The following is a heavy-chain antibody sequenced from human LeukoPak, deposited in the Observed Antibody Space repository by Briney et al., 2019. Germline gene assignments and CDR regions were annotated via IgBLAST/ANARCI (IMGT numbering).Heavy chain of an antibody. CDR3: TRPSYGSGILDYYYYMDV. D-gene: IGHD3-10*01. V-gene: IGHV3-73*01. CDR1: GFTFSGSA. J-gene: IGHJ6*03. Sequence: GGSLRLSCAASGFTFSGSAMRWVRQASGKGLEWVGRIRSKANSYATAYATSVKGRFTISRDDSKNTVYLKMNSLKTEDTAVYYCTRPSYGSGILDYYYYMDVWGKGTTVTVSS. CDR2: IRSKANSYAT.